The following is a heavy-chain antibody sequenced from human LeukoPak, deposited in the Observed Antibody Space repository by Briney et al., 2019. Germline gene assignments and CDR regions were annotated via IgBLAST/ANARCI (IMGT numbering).Heavy chain of an antibody. V-gene: IGHV3-30-3*01. D-gene: IGHD3-22*01. J-gene: IGHJ4*02. Sequence: PGGSLRLSCAASGFTFSSYAMHWVRQAPGKGLEWVAVISYDGSNKYYADSVKGRFTISRDNSKNTLYLQMNSLRAEDTAVYYCARYPKNYFDVTGYFDLWGQGTLVTVSS. CDR3: ARYPKNYFDVTGYFDL. CDR2: ISYDGSNK. CDR1: GFTFSSYA.